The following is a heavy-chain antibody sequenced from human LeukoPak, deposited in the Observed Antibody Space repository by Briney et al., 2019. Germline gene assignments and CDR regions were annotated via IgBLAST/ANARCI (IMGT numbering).Heavy chain of an antibody. CDR1: GGSFSGYY. CDR2: INHSGST. CDR3: ARGIFYYMDV. Sequence: PSETLSLTCAVYGGSFSGYYWSWIRQPPGKGLEWIGEINHSGSTNYNPSLKSRVTISVDTSKNQFSLKLSSVTAADTAVYYCARGIFYYMDVWGKGTTVTNSS. V-gene: IGHV4-34*01. J-gene: IGHJ6*03.